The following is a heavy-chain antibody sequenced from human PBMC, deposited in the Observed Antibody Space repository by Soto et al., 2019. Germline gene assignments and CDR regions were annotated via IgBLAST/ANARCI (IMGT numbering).Heavy chain of an antibody. D-gene: IGHD3-22*01. CDR3: AKLNYYDSSGYYARYDAFDI. CDR2: ISYDGSNK. CDR1: GFTFSSYG. J-gene: IGHJ3*02. V-gene: IGHV3-30*18. Sequence: SLRLSCAASGFTFSSYGMHWVRQAPGKGLEWVAVISYDGSNKYYADSVKGRFTISRDNSKNTLYLQMNSLRAEDTAVYYCAKLNYYDSSGYYARYDAFDIWGQGTMVTV.